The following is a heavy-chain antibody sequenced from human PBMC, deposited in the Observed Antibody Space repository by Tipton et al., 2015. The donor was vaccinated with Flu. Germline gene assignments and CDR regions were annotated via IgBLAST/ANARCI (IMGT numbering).Heavy chain of an antibody. Sequence: SLRLSCAASGFRFSTYAMSWVRQAPGKGLEWVSTISGSGGNTYYADSVKGQFTISRDNSKNTLYLQMNSLRAEDTAVYYCAKEGGSSYYYDSSGHYGRYYYGMDVWGQGTTVTVSS. CDR1: GFRFSTYA. V-gene: IGHV3-23*01. D-gene: IGHD3-22*01. CDR3: AKEGGSSYYYDSSGHYGRYYYGMDV. CDR2: ISGSGGNT. J-gene: IGHJ6*02.